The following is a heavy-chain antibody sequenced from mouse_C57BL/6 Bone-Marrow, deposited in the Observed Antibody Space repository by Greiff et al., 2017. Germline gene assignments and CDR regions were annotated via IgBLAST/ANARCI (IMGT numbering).Heavy chain of an antibody. J-gene: IGHJ1*03. V-gene: IGHV1-31*01. D-gene: IGHD4-1*01. CDR3: ARRKLGLYWYVDV. Sequence: VQLKESGPELVKPGASVKISCKASGYSFTGYYMHWVKQSHGNILDWIGYIYPYNGVSSYNQKFKGKAPLTVDKSSSPAYMGLRSLTSEDSAVYYCARRKLGLYWYVDVWGTGTTVTVSS. CDR1: GYSFTGYY. CDR2: IYPYNGVS.